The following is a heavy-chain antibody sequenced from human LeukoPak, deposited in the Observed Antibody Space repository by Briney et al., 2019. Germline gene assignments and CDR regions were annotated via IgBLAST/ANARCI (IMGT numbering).Heavy chain of an antibody. CDR1: GLTFSTSG. D-gene: IGHD1-14*01. J-gene: IGHJ4*02. CDR3: ATETNGRHYDY. V-gene: IGHV3-21*06. CDR2: IGPTGSDR. Sequence: GGSLRLXCTASGLTFSTSGFNWVRQAPGEGLEWVASIGPTGSDRYHADSIKGRFTISRDNANNFLYLQMNSLRAEDTAVYYCATETNGRHYDYWGQGTLLTVSS.